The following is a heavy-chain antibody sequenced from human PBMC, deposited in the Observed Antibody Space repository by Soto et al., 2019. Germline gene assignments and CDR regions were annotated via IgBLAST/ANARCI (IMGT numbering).Heavy chain of an antibody. Sequence: PGGSRRLSCAASGFTFSAYHMNWVRQAPGRGLEWVSSISTSGSDTYYVDSLKGRFTISRDNAKNSLYLQMNSLRAEDTAVYYCAREPTQGDYLDSWGQGTLVTVSS. CDR2: ISTSGSDT. CDR3: AREPTQGDYLDS. CDR1: GFTFSAYH. V-gene: IGHV3-21*03. J-gene: IGHJ4*02.